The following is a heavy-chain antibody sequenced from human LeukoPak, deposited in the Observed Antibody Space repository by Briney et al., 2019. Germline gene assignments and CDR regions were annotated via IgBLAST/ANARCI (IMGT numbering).Heavy chain of an antibody. J-gene: IGHJ6*03. CDR1: GFTFSSYA. V-gene: IGHV3-23*01. D-gene: IGHD6-6*01. CDR2: ICSNGAST. CDR3: ARDVTIAAPPGYIDV. Sequence: GGSLRLSCAASGFTFSSYAMSWVRQAPGEGLEWVSGICSNGASTYYVDSVKGRSTTSRDNSKKTLFLQMSRLRAESTAVCYSARDVTIAAPPGYIDVWGKGTTVTASS.